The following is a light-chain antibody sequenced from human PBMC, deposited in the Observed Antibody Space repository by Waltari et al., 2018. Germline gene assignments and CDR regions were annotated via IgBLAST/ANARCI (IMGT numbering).Light chain of an antibody. J-gene: IGKJ1*01. V-gene: IGKV3-20*01. Sequence: EIVLTQSPGTLSLSPGERATPSCRASQSVSRYLAWYQQRPGQTPRLRIYDTSTRATGIPDRFSGSGSGTDFSLTISRLEPEDFAVYYCQKYGTLPATFGQGTKVEI. CDR1: QSVSRY. CDR3: QKYGTLPAT. CDR2: DTS.